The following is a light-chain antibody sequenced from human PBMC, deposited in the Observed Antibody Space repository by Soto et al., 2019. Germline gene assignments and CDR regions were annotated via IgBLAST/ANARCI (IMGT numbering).Light chain of an antibody. CDR1: SSDIGGYNY. Sequence: QSALTQPASVSGSPGQSITISCTGTSSDIGGYNYVSWCQQHPGKAPKLMIYEVSNRPSGVSNRFSGSKSGNTASLTISGLQAEDEADYYCSSYTSSSTYVFGTGTTVTVL. CDR3: SSYTSSSTYV. CDR2: EVS. J-gene: IGLJ1*01. V-gene: IGLV2-14*01.